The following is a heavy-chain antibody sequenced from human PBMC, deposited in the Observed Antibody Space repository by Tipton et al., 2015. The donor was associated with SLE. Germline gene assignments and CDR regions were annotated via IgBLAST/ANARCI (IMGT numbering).Heavy chain of an antibody. V-gene: IGHV4-30-2*06. D-gene: IGHD3-16*01. CDR3: ARGDTYTGPLYFDS. Sequence: TLSLTCTVSGVSISSGGYSWSWIRQSPGKGLEWIAYIYHTGRNDSNPALKSRVTVSVDRSKNQFSLKLSSVTAADTAVYYCARGDTYTGPLYFDSWGQGTLVTVSS. CDR1: GVSISSGGYS. CDR2: IYHTGRN. J-gene: IGHJ4*02.